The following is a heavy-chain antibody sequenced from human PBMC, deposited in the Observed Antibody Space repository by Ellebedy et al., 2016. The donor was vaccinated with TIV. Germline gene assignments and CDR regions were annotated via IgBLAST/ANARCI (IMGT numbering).Heavy chain of an antibody. CDR3: ARLWWGLDIPSGKNWFDP. V-gene: IGHV1-18*01. CDR1: GFPFSSYG. Sequence: ASVKVSCXTSGFPFSSYGITWVRQAPGQGLEWMGWISGYNGNTNYAQKFQGRVTMSTDTSTSTAYMELRRLRSDDTGVYYCARLWWGLDIPSGKNWFDPWGQGTLVTVSS. D-gene: IGHD2-21*01. J-gene: IGHJ5*02. CDR2: ISGYNGNT.